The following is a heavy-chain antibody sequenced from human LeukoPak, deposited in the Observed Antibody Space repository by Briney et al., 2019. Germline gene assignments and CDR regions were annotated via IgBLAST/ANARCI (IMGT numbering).Heavy chain of an antibody. V-gene: IGHV3-74*01. CDR3: AKVDCGDTGCRRFDL. D-gene: IGHD2-21*01. J-gene: IGHJ2*01. Sequence: GGSLRLSCAASGFTFSNYWMHWVRQAPGKGLVWVSRINSDGINTSYADSVKGRFTISRDNSKNTLYLQMNSLRADDTAVYYCAKVDCGDTGCRRFDLWGRGTLVTVSS. CDR2: INSDGINT. CDR1: GFTFSNYW.